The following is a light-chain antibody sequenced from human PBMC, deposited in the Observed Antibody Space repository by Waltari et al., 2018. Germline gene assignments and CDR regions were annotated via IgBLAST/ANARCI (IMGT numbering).Light chain of an antibody. CDR3: SSFTRSNNWV. CDR1: SSDVGGYNF. Sequence: QSALTQPPSASGSPRQSVTLSCTGSSSDVGGYNFVSWYQQHPGKAPQLMIYEVTKRPSGVPDRFSGSKSGNTASLTVSGLQAEDEADYYCSSFTRSNNWVFGGGTKLTVL. V-gene: IGLV2-8*01. J-gene: IGLJ3*02. CDR2: EVT.